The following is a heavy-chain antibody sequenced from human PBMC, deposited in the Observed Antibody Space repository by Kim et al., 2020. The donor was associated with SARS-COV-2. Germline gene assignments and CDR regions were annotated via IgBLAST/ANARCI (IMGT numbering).Heavy chain of an antibody. CDR2: INTNTGNP. Sequence: ASVKVSCKASGYTFTSYAMNWVRQAPGQGLEWMGWINTNTGNPTYAQGFTGRFVFSLDTSVSTAYLQISSLKAEDTAVYYCVRGGQILHYYGSGSYPEVHYYYGMDVWGQGTTVTVSS. D-gene: IGHD3-10*01. CDR3: VRGGQILHYYGSGSYPEVHYYYGMDV. V-gene: IGHV7-4-1*02. J-gene: IGHJ6*02. CDR1: GYTFTSYA.